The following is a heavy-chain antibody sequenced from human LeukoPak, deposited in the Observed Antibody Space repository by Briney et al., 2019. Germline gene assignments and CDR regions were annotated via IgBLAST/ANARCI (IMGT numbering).Heavy chain of an antibody. D-gene: IGHD3-3*01. CDR2: IYSGGST. Sequence: GGSLRLSCAAPGFTVSSNYMSWVRQAPGKGLEWVSVIYSGGSTYYADSVKGRFTISRDNSKNTLYLQMNSLRAEDTAVYYCARARSYYDFWSGYFFDYWGQGTLVTVSS. V-gene: IGHV3-53*01. J-gene: IGHJ4*02. CDR1: GFTVSSNY. CDR3: ARARSYYDFWSGYFFDY.